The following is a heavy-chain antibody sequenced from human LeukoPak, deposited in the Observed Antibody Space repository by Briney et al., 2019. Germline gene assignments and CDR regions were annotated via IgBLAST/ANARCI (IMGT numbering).Heavy chain of an antibody. CDR1: GGSISNYY. D-gene: IGHD6-13*01. Sequence: SETLSLTCNVSGGSISNYYWNWIRQPAGKGLEWIGRFYARGNTNYNPSLKSRVTISVDTSKNQFSLKLSSVTAADTAVYYCARRSKSPAGNLLGYYYYYYMDVWGKGTTVTVSS. CDR2: FYARGNT. CDR3: ARRSKSPAGNLLGYYYYYYMDV. V-gene: IGHV4-4*07. J-gene: IGHJ6*03.